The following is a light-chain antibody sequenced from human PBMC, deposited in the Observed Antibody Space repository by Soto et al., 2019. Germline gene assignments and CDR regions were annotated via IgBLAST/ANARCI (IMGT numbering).Light chain of an antibody. V-gene: IGKV3-20*01. J-gene: IGKJ1*01. Sequence: EIVLTQSPATLSLSPGERAALSCRASQSVIFNYLAWYQQKPGRPPRLLIYGASSRATGVPDRFSGSGSGTDFSLTISRLEPEDFAVYYCQQYGTSPWTFGQGTNVEIK. CDR2: GAS. CDR3: QQYGTSPWT. CDR1: QSVIFNY.